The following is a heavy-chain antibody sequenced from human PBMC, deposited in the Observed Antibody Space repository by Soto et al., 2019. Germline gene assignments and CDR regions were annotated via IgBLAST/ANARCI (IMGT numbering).Heavy chain of an antibody. CDR2: IKSKTDGGTT. CDR3: TTDKKTEAVSYNDCRSMDV. D-gene: IGHD3-3*01. CDR1: GFTFSNAW. V-gene: IGHV3-15*07. J-gene: IGHJ6*02. Sequence: PGGSLRLSCAASGFTFSNAWMNWVRQAPGKGLEWVGRIKSKTDGGTTDYAAPVKGRFTISRDDSKNTLYLQMNSLKTEDTAVYYCTTDKKTEAVSYNDCRSMDVWGQGTTVTVSS.